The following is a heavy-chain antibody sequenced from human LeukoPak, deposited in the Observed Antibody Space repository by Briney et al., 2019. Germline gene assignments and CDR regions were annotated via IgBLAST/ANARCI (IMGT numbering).Heavy chain of an antibody. J-gene: IGHJ6*04. CDR3: ARHVYGEGMVV. D-gene: IGHD4-17*01. Sequence: SETLSLTCTVSGGSINGYYWGWIRQPPGKGLECIGYIHSSEGTAHNASLKSRLTISLDTSKNQFSLTLSSVTAADTAVYYCARHVYGEGMVVWGKGTTVTVSS. CDR2: IHSSEGT. V-gene: IGHV4-59*08. CDR1: GGSINGYY.